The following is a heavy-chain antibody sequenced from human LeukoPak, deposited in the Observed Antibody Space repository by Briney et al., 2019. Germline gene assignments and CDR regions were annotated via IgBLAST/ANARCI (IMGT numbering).Heavy chain of an antibody. D-gene: IGHD3-10*01. J-gene: IGHJ4*02. CDR1: GYTFTSYG. V-gene: IGHV1-18*01. Sequence: ASVKVSCKASGYTFTSYGISWVRQAPGQGLEWMGWISAYNGNTNYAQKLQDRVTMTTDTSTSTAYMELRSLRSDDTAVYYCARDFDRITMVRGGPYFDYWGQGTLVTVSS. CDR3: ARDFDRITMVRGGPYFDY. CDR2: ISAYNGNT.